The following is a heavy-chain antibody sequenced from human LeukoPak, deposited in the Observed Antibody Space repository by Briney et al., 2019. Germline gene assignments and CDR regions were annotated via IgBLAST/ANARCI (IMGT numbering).Heavy chain of an antibody. J-gene: IGHJ4*02. V-gene: IGHV4-61*01. CDR1: GVSICGQRHH. D-gene: IGHD1/OR15-1a*01. Sequence: SETLSLNCTVSGVSICGQRHHWNWIRQPPGKGLEYVASIHGTGSTNYNPSLRSRVTISLDTSKNQFFLNLRSVTAADTAVYYCARDPWHNNSYNFYSWGQGTLVTVSS. CDR2: IHGTGST. CDR3: ARDPWHNNSYNFYS.